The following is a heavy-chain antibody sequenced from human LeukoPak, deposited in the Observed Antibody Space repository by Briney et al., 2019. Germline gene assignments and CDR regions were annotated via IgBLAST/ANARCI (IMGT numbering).Heavy chain of an antibody. J-gene: IGHJ6*03. V-gene: IGHV4-59*01. D-gene: IGHD2-2*01. Sequence: ASETLSLTCIVSGGSISSYYWSWLRQPPGKGLEGIGYIYYSGTTNYNPSLKSRVTLSVDTSKNQFSLKLTSVTAADTAVYYCARGGNVVVVPAARYYYYMDVWGKGATVTISS. CDR1: GGSISSYY. CDR3: ARGGNVVVVPAARYYYYMDV. CDR2: IYYSGTT.